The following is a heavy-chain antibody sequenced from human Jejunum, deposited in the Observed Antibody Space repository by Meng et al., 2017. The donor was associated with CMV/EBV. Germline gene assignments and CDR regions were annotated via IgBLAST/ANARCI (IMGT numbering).Heavy chain of an antibody. D-gene: IGHD3-10*01. J-gene: IGHJ4*02. CDR1: GFAFGNFW. CDR2: INHDGSEK. Sequence: GFAFGNFWMRWVRQAPGKGLEWVADINHDGSEKYYVDSVKGRLTISRDNTKNSLHLQMNSLRAEDTAVYYCARRWFGELLSYYFDHWGQGTLVTVSS. CDR3: ARRWFGELLSYYFDH. V-gene: IGHV3-7*01.